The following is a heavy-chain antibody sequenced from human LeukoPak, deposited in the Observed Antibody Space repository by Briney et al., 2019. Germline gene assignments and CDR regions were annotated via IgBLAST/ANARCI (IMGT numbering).Heavy chain of an antibody. V-gene: IGHV3-11*01. CDR3: ARAGSRRGAVPYLSDY. Sequence: GGSLRLSCAASGFSFSDYYMNWIRQAPGKGLEWVSDISSSGVTTYYADSVRGRFTISRDNARNTLYLQMNSLRAEDTAVYYCARAGSRRGAVPYLSDYWGQGTVVTVSA. D-gene: IGHD2-15*01. CDR1: GFSFSDYY. J-gene: IGHJ4*02. CDR2: ISSSGVTT.